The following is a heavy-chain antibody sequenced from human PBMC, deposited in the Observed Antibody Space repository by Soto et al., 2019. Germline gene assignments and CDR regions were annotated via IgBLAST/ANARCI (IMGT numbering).Heavy chain of an antibody. V-gene: IGHV4-34*01. Sequence: SETLSLTCAVYGGSFSVYYWSWIRQPPGKGLEWIGEINHSGNINYNPSLKSRVTISVDTSKNQFSLKLRSVTAADTAVYYCARGNGMMLTVQGDAPDKYYLDSWSQGTLVTVSS. CDR1: GGSFSVYY. CDR3: ARGNGMMLTVQGDAPDKYYLDS. CDR2: INHSGNI. J-gene: IGHJ4*02. D-gene: IGHD2-8*01.